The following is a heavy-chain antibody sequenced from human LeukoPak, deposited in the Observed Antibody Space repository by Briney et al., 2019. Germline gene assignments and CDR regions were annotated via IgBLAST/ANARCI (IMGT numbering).Heavy chain of an antibody. J-gene: IGHJ4*02. V-gene: IGHV4-30-4*01. CDR3: ARNYGSGSYHYFDY. D-gene: IGHD3-10*01. CDR1: GGSISSGDYY. Sequence: SQTLSLTCTVSGGSISSGDYYWSWIRQPPGKGLEWIGYIYYSGSTYYNPSLKSRVTMSVDTSKNQFSLKMGSVTAADTAVYYCARNYGSGSYHYFDYWGQGTLVTVSS. CDR2: IYYSGST.